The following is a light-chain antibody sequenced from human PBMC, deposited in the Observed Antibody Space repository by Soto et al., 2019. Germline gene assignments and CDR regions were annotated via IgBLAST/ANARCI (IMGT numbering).Light chain of an antibody. V-gene: IGKV3-20*01. CDR3: QQYGSSPPWT. CDR2: GAS. CDR1: PSVSSRY. Sequence: EIVLTQSPGTLSLSPGERATLSCRASPSVSSRYLAWYQQKPGQAPRLLIYGASSRATGFPDRFSGSGSGTDFTLTISRLEPEDVAVYYCQQYGSSPPWTFGQGTKVEIQ. J-gene: IGKJ1*01.